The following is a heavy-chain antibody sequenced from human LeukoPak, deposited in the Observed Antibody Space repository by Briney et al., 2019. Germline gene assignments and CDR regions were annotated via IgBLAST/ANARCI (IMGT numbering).Heavy chain of an antibody. J-gene: IGHJ4*02. CDR3: ARGLTVAGTAIFDY. CDR1: GFTFRTYW. Sequence: GGSLRLSCAASGFTFRTYWKSWVRQAPGKGLEWVANIKQDESEKYYMGSVEGRFTISRDNAKNSLYLQMDSLRAEDTAVYYCARGLTVAGTAIFDYWGQGTLVTVSS. D-gene: IGHD6-19*01. CDR2: IKQDESEK. V-gene: IGHV3-7*03.